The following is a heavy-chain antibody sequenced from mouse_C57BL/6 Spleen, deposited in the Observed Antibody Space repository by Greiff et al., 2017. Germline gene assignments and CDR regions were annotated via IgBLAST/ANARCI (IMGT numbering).Heavy chain of an antibody. CDR3: ARGVDDSSRYGKNYAMDD. CDR2: IHPNSGST. Sequence: VQLQQPGAELVKPGASVKLSCKASGYTFTSYWMHWVKQRPGQGLEWIGMIHPNSGSTNYNEKFKSKATLTVDKSSSTAYMQLSSLTSEDSAVYYGARGVDDSSRYGKNYAMDDWGQGTAVTVSS. CDR1: GYTFTSYW. V-gene: IGHV1-64*01. D-gene: IGHD1-1*01. J-gene: IGHJ4*01.